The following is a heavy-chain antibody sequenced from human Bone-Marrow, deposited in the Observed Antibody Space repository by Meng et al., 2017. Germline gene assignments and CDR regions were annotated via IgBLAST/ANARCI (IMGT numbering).Heavy chain of an antibody. V-gene: IGHV4-30-2*01. CDR3: ARGDGYNRYFDY. CDR1: GGSISSDNYP. CDR2: IYHSGTA. D-gene: IGHD5-24*01. J-gene: IGHJ4*02. Sequence: QLQLQESGPGLVKPSETLSLTCAVSGGSISSDNYPWSWIRQPPGKGLESIGYIYHSGTAYYNPSLESRVTISVDRSKNQFSLKLSSVTAADTAVYYCARGDGYNRYFDYWGQGTLVTVSS.